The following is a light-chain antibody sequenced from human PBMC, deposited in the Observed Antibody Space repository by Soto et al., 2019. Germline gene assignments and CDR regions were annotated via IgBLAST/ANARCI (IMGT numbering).Light chain of an antibody. Sequence: QSVLTQPPSASGTPGQRVTISCSGSTSNIGSNYVYWHQQLPGTAPKLLIYNNNQRPSGVPDRFSASKSGTSASLAISGLRSEDEADYHCSAWDDVLSVVGFSGGTKLTVL. J-gene: IGLJ2*01. CDR3: SAWDDVLSVVG. V-gene: IGLV1-47*02. CDR1: TSNIGSNY. CDR2: NNN.